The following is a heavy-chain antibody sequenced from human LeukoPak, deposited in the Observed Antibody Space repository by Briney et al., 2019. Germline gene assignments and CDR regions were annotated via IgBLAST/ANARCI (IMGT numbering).Heavy chain of an antibody. J-gene: IGHJ4*02. V-gene: IGHV3-48*04. CDR2: INSNSRTI. CDR3: AREFGY. Sequence: GGSLRLSCAASGFTFNSYSMNWVRQAPGKGLEWISYINSNSRTIHYADSVKGRFTISRDNAKNSLYLQMNSLRAEDTAVYYCAREFGYWGQGTLVTVSS. CDR1: GFTFNSYS.